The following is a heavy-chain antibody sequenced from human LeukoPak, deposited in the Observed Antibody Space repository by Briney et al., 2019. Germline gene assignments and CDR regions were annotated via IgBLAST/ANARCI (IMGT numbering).Heavy chain of an antibody. CDR3: AKARAPCSSTSCPPGPDY. CDR1: GFTFSSYA. J-gene: IGHJ4*02. CDR2: ISGIGSNT. V-gene: IGHV3-23*01. Sequence: GGSLGLSCAASGFTFSSYAMSWVRQAPGKGLEWVSVISGIGSNTYYADSVKGWFTISRDNSKNTLYLQMNSLRAEDTAVYYCAKARAPCSSTSCPPGPDYWGQGTLVTVSS. D-gene: IGHD2-2*01.